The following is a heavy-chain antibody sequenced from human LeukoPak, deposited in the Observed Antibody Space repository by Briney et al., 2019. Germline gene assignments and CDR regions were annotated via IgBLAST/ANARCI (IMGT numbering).Heavy chain of an antibody. CDR3: AREFYFDY. CDR2: INHSGST. J-gene: IGHJ4*02. V-gene: IGHV4-34*01. CDR1: GGSFSGYY. Sequence: SETLSLTCAVYGGSFSGYYWSWIRQPPGKGLEWIGEINHSGSTNYNPSLKSRVTISVDTSKNQFSLKLSSVTAADTAVYYRAREFYFDYWGQGTLVTVSS.